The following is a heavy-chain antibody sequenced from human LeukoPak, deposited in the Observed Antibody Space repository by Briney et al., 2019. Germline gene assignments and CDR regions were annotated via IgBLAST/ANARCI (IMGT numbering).Heavy chain of an antibody. J-gene: IGHJ6*03. CDR3: ARGPGLYYYYYYYMDV. V-gene: IGHV4-34*01. CDR1: GGSFSGYY. D-gene: IGHD4/OR15-4a*01. CDR2: INDSGGT. Sequence: PSETLSLTCAFYGGSFSGYYWSWIRQPPGKGLEWIGEINDSGGTNYNPSLKSRVTISVDTSKKQFSLKLNSVTAADTAVYYCARGPGLYYYYYYYMDVWGKGTTVTISS.